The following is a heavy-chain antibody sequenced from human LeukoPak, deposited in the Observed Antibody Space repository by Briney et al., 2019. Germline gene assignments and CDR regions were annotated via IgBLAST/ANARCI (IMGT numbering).Heavy chain of an antibody. J-gene: IGHJ4*02. Sequence: SVKVSCKASGYTFTSYDINWVRQAPGQGLEWMGGIIPIFGTANYAQKFQGRVTITTDESTSTAYMELSSLRSEDTAVCYCARDRYYDSSGLGWGQGTLVTVSS. CDR3: ARDRYYDSSGLG. CDR1: GYTFTSYD. V-gene: IGHV1-69*05. D-gene: IGHD3-22*01. CDR2: IIPIFGTA.